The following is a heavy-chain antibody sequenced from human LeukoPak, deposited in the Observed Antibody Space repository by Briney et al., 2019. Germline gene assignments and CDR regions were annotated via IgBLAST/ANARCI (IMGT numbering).Heavy chain of an antibody. J-gene: IGHJ5*02. D-gene: IGHD6-13*01. Sequence: GSLRLSCAASGFTFSSYWMHWVRQAPGKGLVWVSRINNDGSSTSYADSVKGRFTISRDNAKNTLYLQMNSLRAEDTAVYYCARPTKEGSSWYWWFDPWGQGTLVTVSS. CDR3: ARPTKEGSSWYWWFDP. CDR1: GFTFSSYW. CDR2: INNDGSST. V-gene: IGHV3-74*01.